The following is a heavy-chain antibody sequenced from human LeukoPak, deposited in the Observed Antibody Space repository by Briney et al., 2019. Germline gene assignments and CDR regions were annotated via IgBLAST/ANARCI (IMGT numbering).Heavy chain of an antibody. J-gene: IGHJ5*02. Sequence: SETLSLTCTVSGGSISSYYWSWIRQPPGEGLEWIGYIYYSGSTNYNPSLKGRVTISVDTSKNQFSLKLSSVTAADTAVYYCARERTMVRGVIFPWGQGTLVTVSS. V-gene: IGHV4-59*12. CDR2: IYYSGST. CDR3: ARERTMVRGVIFP. D-gene: IGHD3-10*01. CDR1: GGSISSYY.